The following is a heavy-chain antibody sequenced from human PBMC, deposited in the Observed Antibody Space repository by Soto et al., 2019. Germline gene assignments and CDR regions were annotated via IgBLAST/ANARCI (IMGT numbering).Heavy chain of an antibody. CDR1: GGSISSSSYY. V-gene: IGHV4-39*01. Sequence: SETLSLTCTVSGGSISSSSYYWGWIRQPPGKGLEWIGSIYYSGSTYYNPSLKSRVTISVDTSKNQFSLKLSSVTAADTAVYYCARVKWVDGSGSYYYYYYGMDVWGQGTTVTVSS. J-gene: IGHJ6*02. D-gene: IGHD3-10*01. CDR3: ARVKWVDGSGSYYYYYYGMDV. CDR2: IYYSGST.